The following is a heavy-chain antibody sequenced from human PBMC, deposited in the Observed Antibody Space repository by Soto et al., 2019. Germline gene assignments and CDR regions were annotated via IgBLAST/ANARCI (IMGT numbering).Heavy chain of an antibody. CDR1: GFTFSSYG. Sequence: GGPLRLSCAASGFTFSSYGMHGVSQAPGKGLEWVAVISYDGSNKYYADSVKGRFTISRDNSKNTLYLQMNSLRAEDTAVYYCAKGPHRGYYYDSSGYTGFDPWGQGTLVTVSS. CDR2: ISYDGSNK. V-gene: IGHV3-30*18. D-gene: IGHD3-22*01. CDR3: AKGPHRGYYYDSSGYTGFDP. J-gene: IGHJ5*02.